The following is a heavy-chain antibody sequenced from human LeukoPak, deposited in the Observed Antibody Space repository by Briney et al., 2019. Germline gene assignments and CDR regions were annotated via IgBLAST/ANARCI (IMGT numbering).Heavy chain of an antibody. D-gene: IGHD3-3*01. J-gene: IGHJ4*02. CDR1: GFTFSSYA. CDR2: ISGSGGNT. Sequence: GASLRLSCAASGFTFSSYAMSWARQAPGKGLEWVSDISGSGGNTYYADSVKGRFTISRDNSKNALSLQMNSLRAEDTAVYYCAKGYDFLDYWGQGTLVTVSS. CDR3: AKGYDFLDY. V-gene: IGHV3-23*01.